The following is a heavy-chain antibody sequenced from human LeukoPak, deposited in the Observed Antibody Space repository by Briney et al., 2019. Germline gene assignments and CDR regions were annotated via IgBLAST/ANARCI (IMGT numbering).Heavy chain of an antibody. Sequence: SETLSLTCAVYGGSFSGYYWSWIRQPPGKGLEWIGEINHSGSTNYNPSLKSRVTISVDTSKNQFSLKLSSVTAADTAVYYCARGGIAARPYYYGMDVWGQGTTVTVS. J-gene: IGHJ6*02. D-gene: IGHD6-6*01. CDR3: ARGGIAARPYYYGMDV. CDR1: GGSFSGYY. V-gene: IGHV4-34*01. CDR2: INHSGST.